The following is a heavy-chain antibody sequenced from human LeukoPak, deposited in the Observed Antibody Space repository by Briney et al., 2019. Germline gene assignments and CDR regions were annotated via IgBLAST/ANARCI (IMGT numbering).Heavy chain of an antibody. Sequence: GGSLRLSCVTSGFSFSTYDMSWVRQAPGKGLEWVSGITTNTRGSITYYADSVKGRFTISRDSSKDTLYLQMNSLRAEDTAVYFCARGGYFSFDYWGQGTLVTVSS. D-gene: IGHD2/OR15-2a*01. CDR1: GFSFSTYD. J-gene: IGHJ4*02. CDR3: ARGGYFSFDY. CDR2: ITTNTRGSIT. V-gene: IGHV3-23*01.